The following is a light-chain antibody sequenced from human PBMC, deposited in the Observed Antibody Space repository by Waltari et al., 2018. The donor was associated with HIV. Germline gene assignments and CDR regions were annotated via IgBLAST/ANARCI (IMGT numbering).Light chain of an antibody. CDR3: NSRDSSVNPLQVR. J-gene: IGLJ2*01. Sequence: SSELTQDPAVSVALGQTVKITCQGDSLRSYYASWYQQKPGQAPVLVSYARNNRPSGNPDRFSGSSSGDTASLTITGAQAEDEAAYYCNSRDSSVNPLQVRFGGGTYVTVL. V-gene: IGLV3-19*01. CDR2: ARN. CDR1: SLRSYY.